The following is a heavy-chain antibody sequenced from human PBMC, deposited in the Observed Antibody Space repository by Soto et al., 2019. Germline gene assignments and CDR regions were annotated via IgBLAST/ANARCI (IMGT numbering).Heavy chain of an antibody. CDR1: GFTFSSYW. D-gene: IGHD3-10*01. CDR3: AKEDYYGSGSNSNYYYYGMDV. CDR2: ITYDGSNK. V-gene: IGHV3-30*18. J-gene: IGHJ6*02. Sequence: GGSLRLSCAASGFTFSSYWMSWVRQAPGKGLEWVADITYDGSNKYYVDSVKGRFTISRDNSKNTLYLQMNSLRAEDTAVYYCAKEDYYGSGSNSNYYYYGMDVWGQGTTVTVSS.